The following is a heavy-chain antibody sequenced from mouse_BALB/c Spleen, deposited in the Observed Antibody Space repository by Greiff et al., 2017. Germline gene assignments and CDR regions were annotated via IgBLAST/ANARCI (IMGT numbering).Heavy chain of an antibody. CDR1: SYTFTDYA. J-gene: IGHJ2*01. CDR2: ISTYYGNT. V-gene: IGHV1-67*01. D-gene: IGHD2-1*01. Sequence: QVHVKQSGPELVRPGVSVKISCKGSSYTFTDYAMHWVKQSHAKSLEWIGVISTYYGNTNYNQKFKGKATMTVDKSSSTAYMELARLTSEDSAVYYCARGAYGNYAFDYWGQGTTLTVSS. CDR3: ARGAYGNYAFDY.